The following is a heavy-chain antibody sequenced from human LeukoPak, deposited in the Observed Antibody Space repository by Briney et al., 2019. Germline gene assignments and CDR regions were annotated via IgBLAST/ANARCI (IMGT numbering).Heavy chain of an antibody. D-gene: IGHD7-27*01. J-gene: IGHJ4*02. CDR3: ARETGGSFEYFDY. CDR1: GYSFTSYY. CDR2: INPSSGGT. Sequence: PEASVNVSCKASGYSFTSYYIHWVRQAPGQGLEWMGRINPSSGGTNYAQKFQGRVTMTRDTSITTAYMGLSSLRSDDTAVYYCARETGGSFEYFDYWGQGTLVTVSS. V-gene: IGHV1-2*06.